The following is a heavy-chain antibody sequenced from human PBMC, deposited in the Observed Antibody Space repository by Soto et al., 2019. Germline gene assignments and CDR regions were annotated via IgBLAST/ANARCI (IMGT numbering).Heavy chain of an antibody. D-gene: IGHD3-10*01. Sequence: VQLVESGGGVVQPGRSLRLSCAASGFTFSSYGMHWVRQAPGKGLEWVAVISYDGSNKYYADSVKGRFTISRDNSKNTLYLQMNSLRAEDTAVYYCAKDMGGSYYGSGSRLFDYWGQGTLVTVSS. V-gene: IGHV3-30*18. CDR1: GFTFSSYG. J-gene: IGHJ4*02. CDR3: AKDMGGSYYGSGSRLFDY. CDR2: ISYDGSNK.